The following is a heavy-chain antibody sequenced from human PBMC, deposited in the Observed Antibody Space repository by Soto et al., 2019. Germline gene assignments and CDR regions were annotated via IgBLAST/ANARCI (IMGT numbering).Heavy chain of an antibody. CDR1: GFIFSDYY. J-gene: IGHJ3*02. CDR3: ASQLRFDAFDT. CDR2: IGYTGSVV. D-gene: IGHD2-2*01. V-gene: IGHV3-11*01. Sequence: GGSLRLSCAASGFIFSDYYMTWIRQAPGKGLEWVSYIGYTGSVVYFADSVKGRFTISRDNAKKSLYLQLNILRAEDTAVYYCASQLRFDAFDTWGQGTMVTVSS.